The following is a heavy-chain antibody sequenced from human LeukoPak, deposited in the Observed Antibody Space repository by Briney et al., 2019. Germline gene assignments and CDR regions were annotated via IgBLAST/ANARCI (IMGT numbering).Heavy chain of an antibody. Sequence: SETLSLTCAVYGGSFSGYYWSWIRQHPGKGLEWIGYIYYSGSTYYNPSLKSRVTISVDTSKNQFSLKLSSVTAADTAVYYCARDFRYCSGGSCYASYYFDYWGQGTLVTVSS. V-gene: IGHV4-31*11. CDR3: ARDFRYCSGGSCYASYYFDY. D-gene: IGHD2-15*01. J-gene: IGHJ4*02. CDR1: GGSFSGYY. CDR2: IYYSGST.